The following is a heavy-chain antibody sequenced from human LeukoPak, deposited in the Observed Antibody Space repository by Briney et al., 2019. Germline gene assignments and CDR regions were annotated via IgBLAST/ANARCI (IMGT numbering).Heavy chain of an antibody. V-gene: IGHV3-7*01. CDR2: IKQDGSEK. J-gene: IGHJ4*02. CDR3: ARARLGYDSSGYPYYFDY. D-gene: IGHD3-22*01. CDR1: GFTFSSYW. Sequence: PGGSLRLSCAASGFTFSSYWMSWVRQAPGNGLEWVANIKQDGSEKYYVDSVKGRFTISRDNAKNSLYLQMNSLRAEDTAVYYCARARLGYDSSGYPYYFDYWGQGTLVTVSS.